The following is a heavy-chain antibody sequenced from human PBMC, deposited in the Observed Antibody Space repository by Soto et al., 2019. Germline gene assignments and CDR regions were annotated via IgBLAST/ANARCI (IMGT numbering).Heavy chain of an antibody. CDR2: IYYSGST. J-gene: IGHJ4*02. D-gene: IGHD6-6*01. V-gene: IGHV4-59*01. CDR3: ASSSSIAARRFDY. CDR1: GGSISSYY. Sequence: SETLSLTCTVSGGSISSYYWSWIRQPPGKGLEWIGYIYYSGSTNYNPSLKSRATISVDTSKNQFSLKLSSVTAADTAVYYCASSSSIAARRFDYWGQGTLVTVSS.